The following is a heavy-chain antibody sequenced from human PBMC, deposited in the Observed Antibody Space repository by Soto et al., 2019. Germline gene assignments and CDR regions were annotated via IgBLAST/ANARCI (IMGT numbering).Heavy chain of an antibody. V-gene: IGHV4-59*01. CDR1: GDSIRSYY. CDR3: ARCFSGNYPSRPEEQYYFDS. CDR2: IYFSGYT. J-gene: IGHJ4*02. D-gene: IGHD1-26*01. Sequence: SETLSLTCTASGDSIRSYYWSWIRQPPGKGLEWIGYIYFSGYTSYNPSLKSRVTISAHTSKNQFSLKLNSVTAADTAVYYCARCFSGNYPSRPEEQYYFDSWGQGTLVTVSS.